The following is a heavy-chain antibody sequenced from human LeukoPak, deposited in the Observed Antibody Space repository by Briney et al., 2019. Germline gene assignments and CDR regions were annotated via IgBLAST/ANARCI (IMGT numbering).Heavy chain of an antibody. Sequence: SETLSLTCTVSGGSISSYYWSWIRQPAGKGLEWIGRIYTSGSTNYNPSLKSRVTMSVDTSKNQFSLKLSSVTAADTAVYCCAREGEIIWFGEFTFDYWGQGTLVTVSS. D-gene: IGHD3-10*01. CDR3: AREGEIIWFGEFTFDY. CDR2: IYTSGST. J-gene: IGHJ4*02. CDR1: GGSISSYY. V-gene: IGHV4-4*07.